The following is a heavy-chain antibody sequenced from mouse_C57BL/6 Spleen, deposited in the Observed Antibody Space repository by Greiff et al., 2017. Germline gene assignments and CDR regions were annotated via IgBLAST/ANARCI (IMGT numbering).Heavy chain of an antibody. Sequence: QVQLQQPGAELVRPGSSVKLSCKASGYTFTSYWMHWVKQRPIQGLEWIGNIDPSDSETHYNQKFKDKATLTVDKSASTAYMQLSSLTPEDSAVYYCASTNDYGSWFAYWGQGTLVTVSA. CDR3: ASTNDYGSWFAY. CDR1: GYTFTSYW. J-gene: IGHJ3*01. CDR2: IDPSDSET. V-gene: IGHV1-52*01. D-gene: IGHD2-4*01.